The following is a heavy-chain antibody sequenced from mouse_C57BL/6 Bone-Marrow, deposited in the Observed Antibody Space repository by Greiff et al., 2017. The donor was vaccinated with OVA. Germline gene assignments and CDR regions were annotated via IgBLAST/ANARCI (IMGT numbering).Heavy chain of an antibody. V-gene: IGHV1-62-2*01. CDR2: FYPGSGSI. D-gene: IGHD1-1*01. CDR1: GYTFTEYT. CDR3: ARHGCPDYYGSSFSSYWYFDV. J-gene: IGHJ1*03. Sequence: QVQLKESGAELVKPGASVKLSCKASGYTFTEYTIHWVKQRSGQGLEWIGWFYPGSGSIKYNEKFKDKATLTADKSSSTVYMELSRLTSEDSAVYFCARHGCPDYYGSSFSSYWYFDVWGTGTTVTVSA.